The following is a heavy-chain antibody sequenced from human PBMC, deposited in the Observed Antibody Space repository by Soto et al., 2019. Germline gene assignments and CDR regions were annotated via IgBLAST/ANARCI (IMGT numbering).Heavy chain of an antibody. Sequence: SETLSLTCTVSGGSVSSCSNDWSWIRQPPGKGLEWIGYIYYSGITNYNPSLKSRFTISVDTSKNQFSLKLSSVTAADTAVSYCAALPPRRSFDYWGQGTLVHVSS. V-gene: IGHV4-61*01. CDR3: AALPPRRSFDY. CDR1: GGSVSSCSND. J-gene: IGHJ4*02. CDR2: IYYSGIT. D-gene: IGHD1-26*01.